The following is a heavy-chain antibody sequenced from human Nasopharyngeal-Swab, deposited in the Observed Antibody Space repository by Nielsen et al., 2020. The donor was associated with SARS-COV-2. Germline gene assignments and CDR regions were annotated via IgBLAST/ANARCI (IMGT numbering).Heavy chain of an antibody. CDR2: IYPGDSDT. D-gene: IGHD2-2*01. Sequence: GESLKISCKGSGYSFTSYWIGWVRQMPGKGLEWMGIIYPGDSDTRYSPSSQGQVTISADKSISTAYLQWSSLKASDTAMYYCARSMPSRYYYYGMDVWGQGTTVTVSS. J-gene: IGHJ6*02. V-gene: IGHV5-51*01. CDR1: GYSFTSYW. CDR3: ARSMPSRYYYYGMDV.